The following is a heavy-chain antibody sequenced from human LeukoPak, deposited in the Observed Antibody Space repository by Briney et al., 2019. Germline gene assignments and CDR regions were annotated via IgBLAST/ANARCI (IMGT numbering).Heavy chain of an antibody. V-gene: IGHV3-30*04. J-gene: IGHJ4*02. Sequence: RLSCAASGFTFSSYATHWVRQAPGKGLEWVAXISHDGSNKYYADSVKGRFTISRDNSKNTLYLQMNSLRAEDTAVYYCARGRRQLWSSFDFWGQGTLVTVSS. CDR2: ISHDGSNK. D-gene: IGHD5-18*01. CDR1: GFTFSSYA. CDR3: ARGRRQLWSSFDF.